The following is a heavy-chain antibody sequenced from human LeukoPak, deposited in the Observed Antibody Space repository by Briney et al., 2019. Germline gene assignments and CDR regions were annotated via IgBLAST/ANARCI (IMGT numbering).Heavy chain of an antibody. V-gene: IGHV4-39*01. J-gene: IGHJ4*02. CDR1: GGSISSSSYY. D-gene: IGHD3-3*01. CDR2: ICYSGST. Sequence: SETLSLTCTVSGGSISSSSYYWGWIRQPPGKGLEWIGSICYSGSTYYNPSLKSRVTISVDTSKNQFSLKLSSVTAADTAVYYCAGQYYDFWSGYFPLDYWGQGTLVTVSS. CDR3: AGQYYDFWSGYFPLDY.